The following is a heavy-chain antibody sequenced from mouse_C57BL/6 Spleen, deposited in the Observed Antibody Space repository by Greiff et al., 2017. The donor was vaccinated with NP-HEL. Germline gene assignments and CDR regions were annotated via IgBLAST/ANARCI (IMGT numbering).Heavy chain of an antibody. Sequence: EVQLQQSGPGMVKPSQSLSLTCTVTGYSITSGYDWHWIRHFPGNKLEWMGYISYSGSTNYNPSLKSRISITHDTSKNHFFLNLNSVTTEDTATYYCARFDGYYVNAMDYWGQGTSVTVSS. J-gene: IGHJ4*01. V-gene: IGHV3-1*01. CDR2: ISYSGST. CDR1: GYSITSGYD. CDR3: ARFDGYYVNAMDY. D-gene: IGHD2-3*01.